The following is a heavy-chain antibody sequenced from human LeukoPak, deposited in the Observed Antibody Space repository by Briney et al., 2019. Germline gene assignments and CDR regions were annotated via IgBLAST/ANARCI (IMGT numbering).Heavy chain of an antibody. Sequence: ASVKVSCKASGGTFSSYAISWVRQAPGQGLEWMGRIIPIFGTANYAQKFQGRVTITADKSTGTAYMELSSLRSEDTAVYYCARVAQHGTAGVRGVTPYDYWGQGTLVTVSS. CDR2: IIPIFGTA. J-gene: IGHJ4*02. CDR3: ARVAQHGTAGVRGVTPYDY. CDR1: GGTFSSYA. D-gene: IGHD3-10*01. V-gene: IGHV1-69*06.